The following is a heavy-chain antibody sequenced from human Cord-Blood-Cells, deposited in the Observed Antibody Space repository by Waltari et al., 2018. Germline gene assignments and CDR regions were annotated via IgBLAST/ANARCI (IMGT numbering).Heavy chain of an antibody. J-gene: IGHJ4*02. D-gene: IGHD5-12*01. Sequence: QVQLVQSGAEGKKPGASVKVSCKASGYTFTGYSILWVRQAPGQGLEWMGWINPNSGGTNYAQKFQGRVTMTRDTSISTAYMELSRLRSDDTAVYYCARVYGGYDTLDYWGQGTLVTVSS. CDR3: ARVYGGYDTLDY. CDR2: INPNSGGT. V-gene: IGHV1-2*02. CDR1: GYTFTGYS.